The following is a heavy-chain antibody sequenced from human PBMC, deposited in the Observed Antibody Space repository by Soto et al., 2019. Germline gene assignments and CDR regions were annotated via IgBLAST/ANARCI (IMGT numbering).Heavy chain of an antibody. CDR3: AREIERLLGY. Sequence: PGGSLRLSCAASGFTFRSYAMHWVRQAPGKGLDWVAVISYDGSKKYYADSVKGRFTIYRDNSKNTLYLQLNILRAEDTAVHYCAREIERLLGYWGQGTLVTVSS. J-gene: IGHJ4*02. CDR2: ISYDGSKK. D-gene: IGHD3-3*01. V-gene: IGHV3-30-3*01. CDR1: GFTFRSYA.